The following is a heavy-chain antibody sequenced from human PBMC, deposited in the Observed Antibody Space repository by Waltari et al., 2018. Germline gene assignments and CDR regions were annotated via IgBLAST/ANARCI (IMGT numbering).Heavy chain of an antibody. CDR3: AAEHI. V-gene: IGHV3-7*01. J-gene: IGHJ2*01. Sequence: EVQVVESGGGLVPPGGSLSLSCVASGFISSTYSMTWVRQTPGKGLEWVATIKPDGSDKYYVESVKGRFTISRDNAKNSLYLQMNSLRGEDTAVYYCAAEHIWGRGTLVTVSS. CDR2: IKPDGSDK. CDR1: GFISSTYS.